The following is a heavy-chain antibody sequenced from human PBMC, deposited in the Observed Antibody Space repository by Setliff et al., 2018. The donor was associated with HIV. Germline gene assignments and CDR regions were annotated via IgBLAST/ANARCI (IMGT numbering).Heavy chain of an antibody. D-gene: IGHD3-3*01. CDR1: GGSINSGSYY. CDR3: ARAPYYDFWSGYFSLTNLHVFDI. Sequence: PSETLFLTCTVSGGSINSGSYYWSWIRQPAGKGLEWIGHIYTSGSTNYNPSLKSRVTISVDTSKNQFSLKLTSVTAADTAVYYCARAPYYDFWSGYFSLTNLHVFDIWGQGTMVTVSS. CDR2: IYTSGST. J-gene: IGHJ3*02. V-gene: IGHV4-61*09.